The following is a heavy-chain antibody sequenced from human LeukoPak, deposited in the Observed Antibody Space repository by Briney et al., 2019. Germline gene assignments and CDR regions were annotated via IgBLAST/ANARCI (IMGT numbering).Heavy chain of an antibody. CDR3: ARVGEGYCSTTSCRTFDY. V-gene: IGHV3-30-3*01. D-gene: IGHD2-2*01. J-gene: IGHJ4*02. CDR2: ISSDGSNK. CDR1: GFTFSSYA. Sequence: GGSLRLSCAASGFTFSSYAMHWVRQAPGKGLEWVAVISSDGSNKYYADSVKGRFTISRDNSENTLYLQMNSLRAEDTAMYYCARVGEGYCSTTSCRTFDYWGQGTLVTVSS.